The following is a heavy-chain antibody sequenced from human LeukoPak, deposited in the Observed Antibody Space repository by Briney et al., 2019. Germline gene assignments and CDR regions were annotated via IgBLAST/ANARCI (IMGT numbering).Heavy chain of an antibody. CDR3: ARAPRSSGYYSYYYYMDV. CDR1: GFTFSSYW. Sequence: GGSLRLSCAASGFTFSSYWMSWVRQAPGKGLEWVANIKQDGSEKYYVDSVKGRFTISRDNAKNSLYLQMNSLRAEDPAVYYCARAPRSSGYYSYYYYMDVWGKGTTVTVSS. D-gene: IGHD3-22*01. J-gene: IGHJ6*03. CDR2: IKQDGSEK. V-gene: IGHV3-7*01.